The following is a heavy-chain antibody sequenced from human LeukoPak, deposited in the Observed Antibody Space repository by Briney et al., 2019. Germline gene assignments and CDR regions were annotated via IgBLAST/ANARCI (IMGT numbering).Heavy chain of an antibody. CDR2: IYTSGST. J-gene: IGHJ3*02. CDR3: ARGGQWMTQTVAFDI. D-gene: IGHD6-19*01. V-gene: IGHV4-4*07. CDR1: GGSISSYY. Sequence: SETLSLTCTVSGGSISSYYWSWIRQPAGKGLEWIGRIYTSGSTNYNPSLKSRVTMSVDTSKNHFSLKLSSVTAADTAVYYWARGGQWMTQTVAFDIWGEGTMVTVSS.